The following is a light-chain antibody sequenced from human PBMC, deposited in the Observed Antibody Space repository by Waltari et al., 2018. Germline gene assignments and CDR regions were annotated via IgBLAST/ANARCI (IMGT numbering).Light chain of an antibody. V-gene: IGLV2-14*03. CDR2: DVS. Sequence: SALTQPASVSGSPGQSIPISCTGTSSDIGGYIVSWYHQHPGTAPKLMIYDVSNRPTGDADRFLVYKAGNTASRTISGFKAEDEADDYCSSYSNTNTHDVVLLFGGGTKLTVL. CDR1: SSDIGGYI. J-gene: IGLJ2*01. CDR3: SSYSNTNTHDVVLL.